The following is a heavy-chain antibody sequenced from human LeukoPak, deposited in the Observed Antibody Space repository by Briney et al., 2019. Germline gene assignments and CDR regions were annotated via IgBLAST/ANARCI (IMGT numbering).Heavy chain of an antibody. V-gene: IGHV3-23*01. CDR3: AKASGQFDSNDAFDI. CDR1: GFTFSSYA. D-gene: IGHD3-9*01. Sequence: GGSLRLSCAASGFTFSSYAMSWVRQAPGKGLEWVSTIILSGASTNYAGSVKGRFTISRDNSKKTMYLQMKSLRGEDTAVYYCAKASGQFDSNDAFDIWGQGTVVTVSS. J-gene: IGHJ3*02. CDR2: IILSGAST.